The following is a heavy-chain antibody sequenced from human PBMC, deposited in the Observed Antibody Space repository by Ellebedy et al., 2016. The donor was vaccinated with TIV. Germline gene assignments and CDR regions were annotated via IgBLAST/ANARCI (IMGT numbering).Heavy chain of an antibody. CDR2: IRSRTYGATT. CDR1: GFTFGDYA. D-gene: IGHD3-10*01. V-gene: IGHV3-49*03. CDR3: GRVLITDGSFYHTSGMPTDV. J-gene: IGHJ6*02. Sequence: GGSLRLSCISSGFTFGDYAMSWFRQAPGKGLEWVGFIRSRTYGATTENAASVKGRFTISRDDSKSIVYLQMNGLRTEDTAVYYCGRVLITDGSFYHTSGMPTDVWGQGTTVTVSS.